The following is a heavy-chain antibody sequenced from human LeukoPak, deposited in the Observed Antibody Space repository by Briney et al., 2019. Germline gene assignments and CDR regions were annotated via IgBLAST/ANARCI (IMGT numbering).Heavy chain of an antibody. J-gene: IGHJ4*02. CDR3: ARSKYSFSSWTDY. CDR2: ISSSSSYI. D-gene: IGHD6-6*01. CDR1: GFTFSSYS. V-gene: IGHV3-21*01. Sequence: TGGSLRLSCAASGFTFSSYSMNWVRQAPGKGLEWVSSISSSSSYIYYADSVKGRFTISRDNAKNSLYLQMNSLRAEDTAVYYCARSKYSFSSWTDYWGQGTLVTVSS.